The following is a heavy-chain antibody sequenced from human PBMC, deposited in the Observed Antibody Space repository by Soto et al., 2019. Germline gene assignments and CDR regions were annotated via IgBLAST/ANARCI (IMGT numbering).Heavy chain of an antibody. CDR3: ARIGGNYTGAFDI. J-gene: IGHJ3*02. D-gene: IGHD3-22*01. CDR2: IILIFGTA. Sequence: SVKVSCQASGCTFSNYAISWVRQAPGQGLEWMGVIILIFGTANYAQKFQGRVTITADESTSTAYMELSSLRSEDTAVYYCARIGGNYTGAFDIWGQGTMVTLSS. V-gene: IGHV1-69*13. CDR1: GCTFSNYA.